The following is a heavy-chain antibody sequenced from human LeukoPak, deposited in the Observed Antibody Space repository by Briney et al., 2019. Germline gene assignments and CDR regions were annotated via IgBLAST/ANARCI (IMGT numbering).Heavy chain of an antibody. D-gene: IGHD5-24*01. V-gene: IGHV3-53*01. CDR3: ARGRRDGYNLGY. Sequence: GGSLRLSCAASGFNVTTNYMSWVRQAPGKGLEWVSVIYSGGTTYYADSVKGRFTISRDISKNTLSLQMNSLRAEDTAVYYCARGRRDGYNLGYWGQGTLVAVS. CDR2: IYSGGTT. J-gene: IGHJ4*02. CDR1: GFNVTTNY.